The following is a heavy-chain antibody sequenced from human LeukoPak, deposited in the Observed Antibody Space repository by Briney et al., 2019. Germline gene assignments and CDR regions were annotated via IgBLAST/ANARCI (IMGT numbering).Heavy chain of an antibody. CDR1: GFTFSDSL. CDR2: ITSNGVGT. J-gene: IGHJ4*02. V-gene: IGHV3-64*01. CDR3: ARRAGSSGYDI. Sequence: GGSLSLSCAASGFTFSDSLMHWVRQAPGKGLEYVSSITSNGVGTGYANSVKCRFTISRDNSKNTLYLHMGSLTAEDMAVYYCARRAGSSGYDIWGRGTLVTVSS. D-gene: IGHD5-12*01.